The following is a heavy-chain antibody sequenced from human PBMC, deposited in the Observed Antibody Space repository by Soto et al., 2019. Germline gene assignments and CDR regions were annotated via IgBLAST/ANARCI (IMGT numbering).Heavy chain of an antibody. D-gene: IGHD6-19*01. V-gene: IGHV4-30-4*01. CDR2: IYYSGST. Sequence: SETLSLTCTVSGGSISSGDYYWSWIRQPPGKGLEWIGYIYYSGSTYYNPSLKSRVTISVDTSKNQFSLKLSSVTAADTAVYYCARAGYSSGWPFDYWGQGTLVTVSS. CDR1: GGSISSGDYY. J-gene: IGHJ4*02. CDR3: ARAGYSSGWPFDY.